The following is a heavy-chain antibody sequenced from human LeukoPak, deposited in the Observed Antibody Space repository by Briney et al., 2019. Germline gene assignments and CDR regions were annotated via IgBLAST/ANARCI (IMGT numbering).Heavy chain of an antibody. D-gene: IGHD2-15*01. CDR2: LNPNSGGT. Sequence: ASVKVSCMASGYTFTGYYMHSVRPAPGQGLEWMGRLNPNSGGTNSAQKFQGRVTMTRDTSISTACMELSRLRSDDTAVYYCARDFSSSYCSGVSCYSGDYWGQGTLVTVSS. J-gene: IGHJ4*02. V-gene: IGHV1-2*06. CDR1: GYTFTGYY. CDR3: ARDFSSSYCSGVSCYSGDY.